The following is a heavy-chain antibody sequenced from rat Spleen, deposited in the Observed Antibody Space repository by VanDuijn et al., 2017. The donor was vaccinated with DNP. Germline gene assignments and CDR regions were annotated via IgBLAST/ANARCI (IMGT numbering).Heavy chain of an antibody. J-gene: IGHJ2*01. D-gene: IGHD4-3*01. V-gene: IGHV5-22*01. CDR3: ARQAPSGYGSFYFDY. CDR1: GFTFSDYY. CDR2: IGSAAYAP. Sequence: EVQLVESGGDLVQPGGSLKLFCAASGFTFSDYYMAWFRQAPRRGLEWVAYIGSAAYAPYYGDSVKGRFTISRDNAKSTLYLQMNSLKSEDTATYYCARQAPSGYGSFYFDYWGQGVLVTVSS.